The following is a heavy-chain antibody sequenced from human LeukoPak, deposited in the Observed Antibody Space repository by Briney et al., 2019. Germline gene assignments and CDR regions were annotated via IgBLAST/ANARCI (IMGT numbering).Heavy chain of an antibody. Sequence: SQTLSLTCTVSGGSISSGGYYWSWIRQHPGKGLEWIGYIYYSGSTYYNPSLKSRVTISVDTSKNQFSLKLSSVTAADTAVYYCARDRLGIAVYDAFDIWGQGTMVTVSS. V-gene: IGHV4-31*03. CDR1: GGSISSGGYY. J-gene: IGHJ3*02. CDR3: ARDRLGIAVYDAFDI. CDR2: IYYSGST. D-gene: IGHD6-19*01.